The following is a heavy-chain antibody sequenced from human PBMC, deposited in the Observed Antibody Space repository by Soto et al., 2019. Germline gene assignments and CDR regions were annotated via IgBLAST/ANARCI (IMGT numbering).Heavy chain of an antibody. CDR2: IIPIFGTA. CDR3: ARATSVVTPSVYYFDC. V-gene: IGHV1-69*13. J-gene: IGHJ4*02. CDR1: GGTFSSYA. Sequence: ASVKVSCKASGGTFSSYAISWVRQAPGQGHEWIGGIIPIFGTANYAQQFQGRVTITADESTTTAYMELSSLRSEDTAVYYCARATSVVTPSVYYFDCWGQECLGTVCS. D-gene: IGHD4-4*01.